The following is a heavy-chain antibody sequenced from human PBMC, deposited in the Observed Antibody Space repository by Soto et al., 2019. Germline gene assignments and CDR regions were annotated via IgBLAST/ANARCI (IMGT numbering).Heavy chain of an antibody. CDR2: ISRSSSYK. V-gene: IGHV3-21*01. Sequence: GGSLRLSCAASGFTFSGYSMNWVRQAPGKGLEWVSSISRSSSYKYYADSVKGRFTISRDNSKNSLYLQMNSLRAEDTAVYYCARVYNYGDSTNWFDPWGQGTLVTVSS. D-gene: IGHD4-17*01. CDR3: ARVYNYGDSTNWFDP. J-gene: IGHJ5*02. CDR1: GFTFSGYS.